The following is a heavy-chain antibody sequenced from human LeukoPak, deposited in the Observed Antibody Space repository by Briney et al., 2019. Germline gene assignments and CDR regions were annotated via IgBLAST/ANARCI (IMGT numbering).Heavy chain of an antibody. D-gene: IGHD2-2*01. Sequence: GGSLRLSCAASGFTFSSYAMHWVRQAPGKGLEWVAVISYDGSNKYYADSVKGRFTISRDNSKNTVYMQLNSLRAEDTAVDYCGRASSRYCSSTSCYGCDYWGQGTLVTVSS. CDR3: GRASSRYCSSTSCYGCDY. V-gene: IGHV3-30*04. CDR1: GFTFSSYA. J-gene: IGHJ4*02. CDR2: ISYDGSNK.